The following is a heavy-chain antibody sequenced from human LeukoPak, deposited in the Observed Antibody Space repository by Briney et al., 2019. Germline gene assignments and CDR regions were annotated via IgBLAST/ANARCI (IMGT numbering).Heavy chain of an antibody. CDR1: GFTFSSYA. CDR3: AKGARLVVLGLRLGELSLYSH. Sequence: PGGSLRLSCAASGFTFSSYAMRWVRQAPGKGLEWVSAISGSGGNTYYADSVKGRFTISRDNSKNTLYLQMNSLRAEDTAVYYCAKGARLVVLGLRLGELSLYSHWGQGTLVTVSS. CDR2: ISGSGGNT. J-gene: IGHJ4*02. V-gene: IGHV3-23*01. D-gene: IGHD3-16*02.